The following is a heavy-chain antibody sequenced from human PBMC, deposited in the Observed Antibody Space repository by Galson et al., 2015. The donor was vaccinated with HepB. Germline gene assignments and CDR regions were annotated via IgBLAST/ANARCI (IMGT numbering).Heavy chain of an antibody. CDR3: ARDLVRGWYFDL. J-gene: IGHJ2*01. V-gene: IGHV1-3*01. CDR2: INAGNGNT. CDR1: GYTFTSYA. D-gene: IGHD3-10*02. Sequence: SVKVSCKASGYTFTSYAMHWVRQAPGQRLEWMGWINAGNGNTKYSQKFQGRVTITRDTSASTAYMELSSLRSEDTAVYYCARDLVRGWYFDLWGRGTLVTVSS.